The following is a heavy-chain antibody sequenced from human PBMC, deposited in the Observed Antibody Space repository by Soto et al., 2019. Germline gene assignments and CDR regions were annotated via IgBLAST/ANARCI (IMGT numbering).Heavy chain of an antibody. V-gene: IGHV3-23*01. Sequence: PGGSLRLSCAASGFTFKSYAMNWVRQAPGKGLEWVASTPGSGGSSYYADSVKGRFTISSDNSQNTLYLDLNSLKAEYTAIYYCARGGSTGWFSFDFWGNGTKVTLSS. D-gene: IGHD2-8*02. CDR1: GFTFKSYA. J-gene: IGHJ4*01. CDR2: TPGSGGSS. CDR3: ARGGSTGWFSFDF.